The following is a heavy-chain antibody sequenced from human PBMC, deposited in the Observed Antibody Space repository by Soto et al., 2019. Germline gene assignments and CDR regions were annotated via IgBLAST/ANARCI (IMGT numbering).Heavy chain of an antibody. D-gene: IGHD1-1*01. CDR1: GYTFTSYD. CDR3: ARERTGTTSMDV. Sequence: QVQLVQSGAEVKKPGASVKVSCKASGYTFTSYDINWVRQATGQGLEWMGWMNPNSGNTGDAQKFQGRVTRTRNTSIRTAYMELSSLRSEDTAVYSCARERTGTTSMDVWGQGTTVTVSS. J-gene: IGHJ6*02. CDR2: MNPNSGNT. V-gene: IGHV1-8*01.